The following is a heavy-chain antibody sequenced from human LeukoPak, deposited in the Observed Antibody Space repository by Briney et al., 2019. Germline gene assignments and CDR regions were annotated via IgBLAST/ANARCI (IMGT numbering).Heavy chain of an antibody. J-gene: IGHJ4*02. CDR1: GYTFTGYY. Sequence: ASVKVSCKASGYTFTGYYIHWVRQAPGQGLEWMGWINPNSGGTNYAQKFQGRVTMTRDTSISTAYMELSRLRSDDTAVYYCAGSHLWAARRDYWGQGTLVTVSS. D-gene: IGHD6-6*01. CDR2: INPNSGGT. V-gene: IGHV1-2*02. CDR3: AGSHLWAARRDY.